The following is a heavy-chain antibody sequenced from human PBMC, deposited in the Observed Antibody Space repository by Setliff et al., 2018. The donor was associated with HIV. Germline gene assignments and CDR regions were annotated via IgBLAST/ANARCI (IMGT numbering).Heavy chain of an antibody. Sequence: GGSLRLSCAASGFTFSSYRMHWVRLTPGRGLVWVSRIHSDGRTIVYADSVKGRFTISRDNAKNTLFLQMNSLRAEDTAVYYCARGGNNWNDFDYWGQGTLVTVSS. J-gene: IGHJ4*02. D-gene: IGHD1-20*01. CDR3: ARGGNNWNDFDY. CDR1: GFTFSSYR. V-gene: IGHV3-74*01. CDR2: IHSDGRTI.